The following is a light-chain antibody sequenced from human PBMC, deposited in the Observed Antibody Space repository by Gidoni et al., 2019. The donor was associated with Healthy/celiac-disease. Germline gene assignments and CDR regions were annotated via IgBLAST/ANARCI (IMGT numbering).Light chain of an antibody. CDR3: QQSYSTLT. Sequence: DIQMTQSPSSLSASVGDRVTITCRASQSISSYLNWYQQKPGKAPKLLIYAASSLQSGVPSRFSGSGSGTDFTFTISSLQPEDFATYYCQQSYSTLTFGGXTKVEIK. CDR1: QSISSY. V-gene: IGKV1-39*01. J-gene: IGKJ4*01. CDR2: AAS.